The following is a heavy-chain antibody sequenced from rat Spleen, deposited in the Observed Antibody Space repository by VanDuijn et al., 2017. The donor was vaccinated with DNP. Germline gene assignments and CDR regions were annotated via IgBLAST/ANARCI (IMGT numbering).Heavy chain of an antibody. Sequence: QVQLRESGPGLVQPSQTLSLTCTVSGFSLTSYHVHWVRQPPGKGLEWMGRIQSGGSPDYNSALKSRLSISRDTSKSQVFVKMNSVQTEDTAMYFCARSLATVVPTGAMDAWGQGTSVTVSS. D-gene: IGHD1-3*01. J-gene: IGHJ4*01. CDR3: ARSLATVVPTGAMDA. V-gene: IGHV2-27*01. CDR1: GFSLTSYH. CDR2: IQSGGSP.